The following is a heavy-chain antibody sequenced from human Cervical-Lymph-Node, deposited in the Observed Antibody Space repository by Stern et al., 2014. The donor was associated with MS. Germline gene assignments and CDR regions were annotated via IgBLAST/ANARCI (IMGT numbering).Heavy chain of an antibody. CDR2: IIPIIGTA. CDR3: ALGGFGHYFEY. J-gene: IGHJ4*02. CDR1: GGTFSSSD. V-gene: IGHV1-69*01. Sequence: QVQLVQSGAEVQKPGSSVKVSCRASGGTFSSSDISWGRQAPGQGVEWMGGIIPIIGTANYAQKYQGRVTITADESTSTAYMELSSLRSEDTAIYYCALGGFGHYFEYWGQGTLVTVSS. D-gene: IGHD3-10*01.